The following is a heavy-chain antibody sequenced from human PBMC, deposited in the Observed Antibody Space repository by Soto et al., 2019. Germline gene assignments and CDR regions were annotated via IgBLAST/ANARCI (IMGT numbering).Heavy chain of an antibody. CDR1: GGSISSGGYY. Sequence: SETLSLTCTVSGGSISSGGYYWSWIRQHPGKGLEWIGYIYHSGSTYYNPSLKSRVTISVDTSKNQFSLKLSSVTAADTAVYYCARLPGNIQKTPSDYWGQGTLVTVSS. J-gene: IGHJ4*02. CDR3: ARLPGNIQKTPSDY. D-gene: IGHD5-18*01. CDR2: IYHSGST. V-gene: IGHV4-31*03.